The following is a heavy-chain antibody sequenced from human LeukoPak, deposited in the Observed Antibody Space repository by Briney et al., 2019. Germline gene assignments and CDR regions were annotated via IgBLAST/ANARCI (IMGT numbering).Heavy chain of an antibody. V-gene: IGHV1-69*04. CDR3: ARDQYGDPPGY. CDR1: GGTFSSYA. J-gene: IGHJ4*02. Sequence: SVKVSCKASGGTFSSYAISWVRQAPGQGLEWMRRIIPILGIANYAQKFQGRVTITADKSTSTAYMELSSLRSEDTAVYYCARDQYGDPPGYWGQGTLVTVSS. CDR2: IIPILGIA. D-gene: IGHD4-17*01.